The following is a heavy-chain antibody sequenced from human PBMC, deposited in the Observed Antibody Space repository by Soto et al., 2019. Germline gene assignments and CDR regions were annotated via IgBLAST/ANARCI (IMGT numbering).Heavy chain of an antibody. V-gene: IGHV2-5*02. CDR3: VHSRCGGDCLQSYSSHYYYGMDV. D-gene: IGHD2-21*02. CDR2: IYWDDDK. Sequence: QITLKESGPTLVKPTQTLTLTCTISGFSLSTGGVGVGWIRQPPGKALEWLALIYWDDDKRYSPSLKSRLTITKDTSKNQVVLTMINLDPVDTATYYCVHSRCGGDCLQSYSSHYYYGMDVWGQGTTVTVSS. CDR1: GFSLSTGGVG. J-gene: IGHJ6*02.